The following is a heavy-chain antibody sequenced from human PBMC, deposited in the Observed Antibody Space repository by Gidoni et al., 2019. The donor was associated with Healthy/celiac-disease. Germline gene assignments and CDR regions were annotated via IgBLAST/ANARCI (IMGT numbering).Heavy chain of an antibody. D-gene: IGHD3-10*01. CDR3: AKVGVGSGSYRPSDAFDI. Sequence: VQLLESGGGLVQPGGSLRLSCAASGFLFGSYAMSWVRQAPGKGLEWVSAISGSGGSTYYADSVKGRFTISRDNSKNTLYLQRNSLRAEDTAVYYCAKVGVGSGSYRPSDAFDIWGQGTMVTVSS. J-gene: IGHJ3*02. CDR1: GFLFGSYA. V-gene: IGHV3-23*01. CDR2: ISGSGGST.